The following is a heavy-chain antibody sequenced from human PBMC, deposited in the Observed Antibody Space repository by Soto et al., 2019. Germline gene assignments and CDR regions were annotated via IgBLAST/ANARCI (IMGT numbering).Heavy chain of an antibody. CDR2: IYYSGSI. V-gene: IGHV4-59*01. J-gene: IGHJ4*02. CDR3: ARSLWDSSGWKTDY. D-gene: IGHD6-19*01. CDR1: GDSISSLY. Sequence: QVQLQESGPGLVKPSETLSLTCAVSGDSISSLYWSWIRQPPGKGLEWIGYIYYSGSINYNPSLKSRVTISVDTSKNQFSLKLSAVTAADTAVYYCARSLWDSSGWKTDYWGPGTLVTVSS.